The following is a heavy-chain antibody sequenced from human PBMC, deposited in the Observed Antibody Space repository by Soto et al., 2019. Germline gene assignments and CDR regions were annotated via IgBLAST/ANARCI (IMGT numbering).Heavy chain of an antibody. J-gene: IGHJ4*02. V-gene: IGHV1-69*13. CDR2: IIPIFGTA. D-gene: IGHD3-22*01. CDR3: ARGTEYYYDSSGYWY. CDR1: GYTFTGYY. Sequence: ASVKVSCKASGYTFTGYYMHWVRQAPGQGLEWMGGIIPIFGTANYAQKFQGRVTITADESTSTAYMELSSLRSEDTAVYYCARGTEYYYDSSGYWYWGQGTLVTV.